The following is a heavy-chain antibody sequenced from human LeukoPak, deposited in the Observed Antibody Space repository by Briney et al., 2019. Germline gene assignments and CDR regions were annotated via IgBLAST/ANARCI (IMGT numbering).Heavy chain of an antibody. J-gene: IGHJ6*02. D-gene: IGHD3-9*01. CDR1: GGSFSGYY. CDR3: ARGPIRYFDWLRFDGMDV. CDR2: INHSGST. Sequence: SETLSLTCAVYGGSFSGYYWSWIRQPPGKGLEWIGEINHSGSTNYNPSLKSRVTISVYTSKNQFSLKLSSVTAADTAVYYCARGPIRYFDWLRFDGMDVWGQGTTVTVSS. V-gene: IGHV4-34*01.